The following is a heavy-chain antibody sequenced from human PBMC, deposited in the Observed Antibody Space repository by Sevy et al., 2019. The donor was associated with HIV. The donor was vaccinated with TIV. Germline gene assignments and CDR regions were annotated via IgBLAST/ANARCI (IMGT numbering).Heavy chain of an antibody. J-gene: IGHJ4*02. D-gene: IGHD3-10*02. CDR3: ARAGCSKPHDY. CDR2: FSFGCGKI. V-gene: IGHV3-23*01. Sequence: GGSLRLSCAASGFTFSSYAMSWVRQAPGKGLEWVSTFSFGCGKINYADSVKGRFTISSDNSKNTLYLQMHSLRAEDTAVYYCARAGCSKPHDYWGQGTLVTVSS. CDR1: GFTFSSYA.